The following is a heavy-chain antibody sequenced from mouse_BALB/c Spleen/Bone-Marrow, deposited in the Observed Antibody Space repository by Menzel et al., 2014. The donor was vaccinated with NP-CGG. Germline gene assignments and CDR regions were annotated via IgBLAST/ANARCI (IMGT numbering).Heavy chain of an antibody. D-gene: IGHD2-3*01. CDR1: GYTFTSYW. J-gene: IGHJ4*01. V-gene: IGHV1-69*02. CDR3: ARWLLRYYAMDD. Sequence: QVQLQQSGAELVKPGASVKLSCKASGYTFTSYWMHWVKQRPGQGLEWIGEIDPSDGYTNYNQKFKGKATLTVDKSSSTAYMQLSSLTSEDSAVYFCARWLLRYYAMDDWGQGTSVTVSS. CDR2: IDPSDGYT.